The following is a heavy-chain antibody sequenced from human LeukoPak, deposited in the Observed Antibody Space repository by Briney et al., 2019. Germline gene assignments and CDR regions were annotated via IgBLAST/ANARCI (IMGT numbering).Heavy chain of an antibody. J-gene: IGHJ2*01. CDR1: RGTFSSYA. Sequence: SVKVSCKASRGTFSSYAISWVRQAPGQGLEWMGGIIPIFGTANYAQKFQGRVTITADESTSTAYMELSSLRSEDTAVYYCARVAAAGDWYFDLWGRGTLVTVSS. CDR3: ARVAAAGDWYFDL. V-gene: IGHV1-69*13. CDR2: IIPIFGTA. D-gene: IGHD6-13*01.